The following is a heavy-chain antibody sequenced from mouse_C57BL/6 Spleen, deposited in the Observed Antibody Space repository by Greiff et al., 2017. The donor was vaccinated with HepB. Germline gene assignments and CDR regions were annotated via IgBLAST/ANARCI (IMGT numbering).Heavy chain of an antibody. CDR2: IDPETGGT. CDR1: GYTFTDYE. Sequence: QVQLQQSRAELVRPGASVTLSCKASGYTFTDYEMHWVKQTPVHGLEWIGAIDPETGGTAYNQKFKGKAILTADKSSSTAYMELRSLTSEDSAVYYCTRKWLLPWFAYWGQGTLVTVSA. J-gene: IGHJ3*01. V-gene: IGHV1-15*01. D-gene: IGHD2-3*01. CDR3: TRKWLLPWFAY.